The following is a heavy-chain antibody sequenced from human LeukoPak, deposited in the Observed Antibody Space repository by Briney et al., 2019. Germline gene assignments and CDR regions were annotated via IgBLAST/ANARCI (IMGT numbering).Heavy chain of an antibody. J-gene: IGHJ6*04. CDR2: ISAYNGNT. CDR3: ARGLISPGYYYYYYGMDV. D-gene: IGHD2-15*01. CDR1: GYTFTSYG. Sequence: ASVKVSCKASGYTFTSYGISWVRQAPGQGLEWMGWISAYNGNTNYAQKLQGRVTMTTDTSTSTAYMELRSLRSDDTAVYYCARGLISPGYYYYYYGMDVWGRGTTVTVPS. V-gene: IGHV1-18*04.